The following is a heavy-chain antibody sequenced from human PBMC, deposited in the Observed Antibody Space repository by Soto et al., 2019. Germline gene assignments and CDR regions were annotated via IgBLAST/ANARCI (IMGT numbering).Heavy chain of an antibody. V-gene: IGHV3-7*03. CDR3: ARGRGYSGYYFDY. CDR2: IKQDGSEK. J-gene: IGHJ4*02. Sequence: WGSRSLSCPASGFTFIIYWMSWVRQAPGKGLEWVANIKQDGSEKYYVDSVKGRFTISRDNAKNSLYLQMNSLRAEDTAVYYCARGRGYSGYYFDYWGQGTLVTVSS. CDR1: GFTFIIYW. D-gene: IGHD5-12*01.